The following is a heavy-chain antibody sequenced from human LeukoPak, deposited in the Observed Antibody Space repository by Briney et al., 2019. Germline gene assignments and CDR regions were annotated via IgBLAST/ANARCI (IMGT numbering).Heavy chain of an antibody. D-gene: IGHD3-3*01. CDR1: GFTFSSYS. CDR3: ARSQTEHYDFWSGSGALNWFDP. J-gene: IGHJ5*02. V-gene: IGHV3-21*01. Sequence: GGSLRLSCAASGFTFSSYSMNWVRQGPGKGLEWVSSISSSSSYIYYADSVKGRFTISRDNAKNSLYLQMNSLRAEDTAVYYCARSQTEHYDFWSGSGALNWFDPWGQGTLVTVSS. CDR2: ISSSSSYI.